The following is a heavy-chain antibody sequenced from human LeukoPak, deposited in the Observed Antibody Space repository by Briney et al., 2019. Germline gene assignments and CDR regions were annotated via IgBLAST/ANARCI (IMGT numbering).Heavy chain of an antibody. D-gene: IGHD5-24*01. Sequence: SETLSLTCAVYGGPFSGYYWSWIRQPPGKGLEWIGEINHRGSTNYNPSLKSRVTISVDTSENQFSLKLSSVTAADTAVYYCARASRDGYNLYYYYYYMDVWGKGTTVTISS. J-gene: IGHJ6*03. CDR2: INHRGST. CDR3: ARASRDGYNLYYYYYYMDV. V-gene: IGHV4-34*01. CDR1: GGPFSGYY.